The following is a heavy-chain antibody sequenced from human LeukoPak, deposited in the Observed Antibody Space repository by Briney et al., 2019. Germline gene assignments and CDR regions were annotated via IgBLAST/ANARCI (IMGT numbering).Heavy chain of an antibody. D-gene: IGHD1-14*01. J-gene: IGHJ3*02. CDR3: AKRYAERGEPNRSGGAFDI. V-gene: IGHV3-23*01. CDR2: ISGSGGST. CDR1: GFTFSSYS. Sequence: GGSLRLSCAASGFTFSSYSMNWVRQAPGKGLEWVSAISGSGGSTYYADSVKGRFTISRDNSKNTLYLQMNSLRAEDTAVYYCAKRYAERGEPNRSGGAFDIWGQGTMVTVSS.